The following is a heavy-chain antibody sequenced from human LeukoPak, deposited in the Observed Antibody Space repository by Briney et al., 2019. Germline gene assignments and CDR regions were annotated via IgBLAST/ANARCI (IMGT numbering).Heavy chain of an antibody. Sequence: SETLSLTCTVSGGSVSSGSYYWSWIRQPPGKGLERIGYIYYSGSTNYNPSLKSRVTISVDTSKNQFSLKLSSVTAADTAVYYCARVSGNSSGWYLAFDIWGQGTMVTVSS. V-gene: IGHV4-61*01. D-gene: IGHD6-19*01. CDR2: IYYSGST. CDR3: ARVSGNSSGWYLAFDI. J-gene: IGHJ3*02. CDR1: GGSVSSGSYY.